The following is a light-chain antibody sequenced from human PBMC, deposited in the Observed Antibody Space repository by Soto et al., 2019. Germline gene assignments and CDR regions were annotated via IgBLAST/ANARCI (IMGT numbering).Light chain of an antibody. Sequence: QSFLAQHAPVSGSPGRSITISCTGTGSDVGGYDYVSWSQQCPGKAPTLMIDEVTNRPSGVSKRFSGSKSGNTANLTNSVLPADDEADYYCCSYLHTNSLYGFGTETKGTVL. CDR1: GSDVGGYDY. CDR2: EVT. V-gene: IGLV2-14*01. CDR3: CSYLHTNSLYG. J-gene: IGLJ1*01.